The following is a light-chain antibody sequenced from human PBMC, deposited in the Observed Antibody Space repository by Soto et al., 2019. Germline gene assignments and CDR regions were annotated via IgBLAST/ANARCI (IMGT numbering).Light chain of an antibody. CDR3: QQYGSSPLT. CDR2: AAS. CDR1: QSVTSDS. V-gene: IGKV3-20*01. Sequence: EIVLTQSPGTLSLSPGERATLSCRASQSVTSDSFAWYQQKPGQAPNLLIYAASSRPTGIPDRFSGSGSGTDFTFTISRLEPADFAVYYCQQYGSSPLTFGGGTKVEIK. J-gene: IGKJ4*01.